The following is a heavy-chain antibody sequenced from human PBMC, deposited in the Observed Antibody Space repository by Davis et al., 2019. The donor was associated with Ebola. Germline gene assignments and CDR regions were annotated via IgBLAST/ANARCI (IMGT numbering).Heavy chain of an antibody. CDR3: AKSGLSFGVVKYHYGMDV. J-gene: IGHJ6*04. CDR1: GFTFSSYA. Sequence: GESLKISCAASGFTFSSYAMSWVRQAPGKGLEWVSAITGSGRSTYYADSVKGRFTISRDNSKKTLYLQMNSLRAEDTAVYYCAKSGLSFGVVKYHYGMDVWGKGTTVTVSS. V-gene: IGHV3-23*01. CDR2: ITGSGRST. D-gene: IGHD3-3*01.